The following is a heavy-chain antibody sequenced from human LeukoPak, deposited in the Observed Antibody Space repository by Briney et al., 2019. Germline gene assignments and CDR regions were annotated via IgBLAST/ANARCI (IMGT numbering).Heavy chain of an antibody. CDR2: ISGSGGST. J-gene: IGHJ4*02. Sequence: AGGSLRLSCAASGFTFSSYAMSWVRQAPGKGLEWVSAISGSGGSTYYADSVKGRFTISRDNSKNTLYLQMNSLRAEDTAVYYCADHPRGSSDWASFDYWGQGTLVTVSP. V-gene: IGHV3-23*01. CDR1: GFTFSSYA. CDR3: ADHPRGSSDWASFDY. D-gene: IGHD6-19*01.